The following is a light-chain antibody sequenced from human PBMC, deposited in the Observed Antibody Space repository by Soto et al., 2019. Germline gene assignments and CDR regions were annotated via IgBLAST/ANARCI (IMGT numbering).Light chain of an antibody. V-gene: IGLV1-51*01. Sequence: QSVLTQPPSVSAAPGQKVTISCSGSSSNIGNNYVSWYQQLPGTAPKLLIYDSDNRPSGIPDRFSGSKSGASATLGIAGLQTGDEADYFCATWDTGLSAEVFGGGTKLTVL. CDR3: ATWDTGLSAEV. CDR2: DSD. J-gene: IGLJ2*01. CDR1: SSNIGNNY.